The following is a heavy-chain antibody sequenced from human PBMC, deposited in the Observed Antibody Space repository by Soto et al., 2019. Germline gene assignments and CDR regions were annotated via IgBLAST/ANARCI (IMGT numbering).Heavy chain of an antibody. CDR1: GGSISSGDYY. CDR2: IYYSGST. Sequence: SETLSLTCTVSGGSISSGDYYWIWIRHPPGKGLEWIGYIYYSGSTYYNPSLKSRVTISVDTSKNQFSLKLSSVTAADTAVYYCARVGYYDSSGYPNWFDPWGQGTLVTVSS. D-gene: IGHD3-22*01. CDR3: ARVGYYDSSGYPNWFDP. J-gene: IGHJ5*02. V-gene: IGHV4-30-4*01.